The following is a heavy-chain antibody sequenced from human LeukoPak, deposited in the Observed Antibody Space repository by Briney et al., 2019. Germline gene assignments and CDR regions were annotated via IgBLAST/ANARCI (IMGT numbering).Heavy chain of an antibody. CDR2: IIPISGTT. V-gene: IGHV1-69*13. CDR1: GGTFASYA. D-gene: IGHD1-26*01. CDR3: ARKLRLGGNWFDP. Sequence: SVKVSCKTSGGTFASYAITWVRQAPGQGLEWMGKIIPISGTTNYAQKFQGRVTFTADESTGTAYMELSSLRSEDTALYYCARKLRLGGNWFDPWGQGTLVTVSS. J-gene: IGHJ5*02.